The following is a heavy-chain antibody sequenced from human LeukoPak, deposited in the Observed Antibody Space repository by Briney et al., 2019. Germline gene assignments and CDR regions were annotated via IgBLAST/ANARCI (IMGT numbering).Heavy chain of an antibody. J-gene: IGHJ4*02. CDR2: INSDGSST. V-gene: IGHV3-74*01. D-gene: IGHD3-3*01. Sequence: PGGSLRLSCAASGFTFSSYWMHWVRQAPGKGLVWVSRINSDGSSTSYADSVKGRFTISRDNAMNTLYLQMNSLRAEDTAVYYCASKGNYDFWSGSESWGQGTLVTVSS. CDR3: ASKGNYDFWSGSES. CDR1: GFTFSSYW.